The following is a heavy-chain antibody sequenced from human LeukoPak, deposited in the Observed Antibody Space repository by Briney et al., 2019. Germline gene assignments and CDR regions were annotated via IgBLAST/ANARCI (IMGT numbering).Heavy chain of an antibody. Sequence: PSETLSLTCTVSGGSISGYYWSWIRQPPGKGLEWIGYIYYSGSTNYNPSLKSRVTISVDTSKNQFSLKLSSVTAADTAVYYCAGDGQPLDYGDVTWGQGTLVTVSS. CDR2: IYYSGST. D-gene: IGHD4-17*01. CDR3: AGDGQPLDYGDVT. CDR1: GGSISGYY. V-gene: IGHV4-59*01. J-gene: IGHJ5*02.